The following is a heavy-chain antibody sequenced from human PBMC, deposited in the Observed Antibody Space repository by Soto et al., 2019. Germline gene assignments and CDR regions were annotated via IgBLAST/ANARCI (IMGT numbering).Heavy chain of an antibody. CDR1: GGAFSSYA. J-gene: IGHJ6*02. V-gene: IGHV1-69*13. D-gene: IGHD2-2*01. Sequence: GPSVKVSCKASGGAFSSYAISWVRQAPGQGPEWMGGIIPIFGTANYAQKFQGRVTITADESTSTAYMELSSLRSEDTAVYYCARGYCSSTSCYPFTPYYYYYGMDVWGQGTTVTVSS. CDR3: ARGYCSSTSCYPFTPYYYYYGMDV. CDR2: IIPIFGTA.